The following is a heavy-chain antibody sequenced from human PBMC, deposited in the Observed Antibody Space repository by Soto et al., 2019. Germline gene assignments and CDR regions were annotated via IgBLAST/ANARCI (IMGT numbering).Heavy chain of an antibody. D-gene: IGHD4-4*01. CDR2: IWYDGTKK. CDR1: GFTFTAYG. Sequence: PGGSLRLSCAASGFTFTAYGMHWVRQAPGKGLEWVAVIWYDGTKKYYADSVKGRFTISRDNSRNSLYLQVNSLRVEDTAVYYCARGRGLYSYSLIDFAYWGMGTLAPVS. V-gene: IGHV3-33*01. CDR3: ARGRGLYSYSLIDFAY. J-gene: IGHJ4*02.